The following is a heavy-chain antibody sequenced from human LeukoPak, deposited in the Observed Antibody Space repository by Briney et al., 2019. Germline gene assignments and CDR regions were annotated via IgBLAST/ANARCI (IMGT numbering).Heavy chain of an antibody. V-gene: IGHV4-61*09. CDR2: FYSSGST. D-gene: IGHD6-19*01. CDR1: GASINSGSYY. Sequence: SETLSLTCTVSGASINSGSYYWRWIRQPAGKGLEFIGHFYSSGSTNYNPSLKSRVSISVDTSKNQFSLEVTSVTAADTAVYYCATDFGDSSGWYRFWGQGTLVAVSS. CDR3: ATDFGDSSGWYRF. J-gene: IGHJ4*02.